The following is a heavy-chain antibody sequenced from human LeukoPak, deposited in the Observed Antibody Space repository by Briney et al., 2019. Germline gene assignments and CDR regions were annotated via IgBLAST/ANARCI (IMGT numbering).Heavy chain of an antibody. D-gene: IGHD3-9*01. Sequence: SETLSLTSTVSGGSISSYYWSWIRQPPGKGLEWIGYIYYSGSTNYNPSLKSRVTISVDTSKNQFSLKLSSVTAADTAVYYCARGGGERHYDILTGYYRNWFDPWGQGTLVTVSS. CDR1: GGSISSYY. V-gene: IGHV4-59*01. CDR2: IYYSGST. CDR3: ARGGGERHYDILTGYYRNWFDP. J-gene: IGHJ5*02.